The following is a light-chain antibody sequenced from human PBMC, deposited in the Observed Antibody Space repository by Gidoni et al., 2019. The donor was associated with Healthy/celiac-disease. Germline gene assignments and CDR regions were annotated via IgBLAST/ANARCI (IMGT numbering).Light chain of an antibody. CDR1: QSVSSSY. Sequence: EIVLTQSPGTLSLSPGERATLSCRASQSVSSSYLAWYQQKPGQAPRPLIYGASSRATGIPDRFSGSGSWTDCTLTISRLEPEDLSVYYCQQYGSSVWTFGQGTKVEIK. CDR2: GAS. V-gene: IGKV3-20*01. CDR3: QQYGSSVWT. J-gene: IGKJ1*01.